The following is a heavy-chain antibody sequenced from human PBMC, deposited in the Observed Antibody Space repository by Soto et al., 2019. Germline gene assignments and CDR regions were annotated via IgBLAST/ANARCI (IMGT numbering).Heavy chain of an antibody. CDR1: GGSLTSTNW. CDR2: IYRTGST. Sequence: PSETLSLTCAVSGGSLTSTNWWTWVRQPPGQGLEWVGEIYRTGSTNCNPSLKSRVTTSLDKSENQFSLKVTTLTAADTAVYYGASRDPGTSVDYWGQGTLVTVSS. D-gene: IGHD1-7*01. V-gene: IGHV4-4*02. J-gene: IGHJ4*02. CDR3: ASRDPGTSVDY.